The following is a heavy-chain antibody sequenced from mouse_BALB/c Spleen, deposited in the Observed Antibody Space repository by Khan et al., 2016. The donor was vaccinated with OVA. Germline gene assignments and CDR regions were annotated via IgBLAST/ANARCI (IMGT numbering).Heavy chain of an antibody. CDR1: GYSITSGYA. J-gene: IGHJ2*01. CDR2: ISYSGVT. D-gene: IGHD1-1*01. CDR3: ARGNYYGYYFDY. V-gene: IGHV3-2*02. Sequence: EVKLLESGPGLVKPSQSLSLTCTVTGYSITSGYAWNWIRKFPGNKLEWMGYISYSGVTSYTPSLKSRISITRDTSKNQFFLQLNSVTTEDTATYYCARGNYYGYYFDYWGQGTTLTVSS.